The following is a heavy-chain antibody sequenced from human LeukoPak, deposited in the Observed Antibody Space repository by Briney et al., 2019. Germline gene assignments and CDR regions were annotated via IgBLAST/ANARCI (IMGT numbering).Heavy chain of an antibody. D-gene: IGHD6-19*01. CDR1: GGSFSGYY. CDR3: ARGQGQWLAPIFDY. J-gene: IGHJ4*02. CDR2: INHSGST. Sequence: SETLSLTCAVYGGSFSGYYWSWIRQPPGKGLEWIGEINHSGSTNYNPSLKSRVTISVDTSKNQFSLKLSSVTAADTAVYYCARGQGQWLAPIFDYWGQGTLVTVSS. V-gene: IGHV4-34*01.